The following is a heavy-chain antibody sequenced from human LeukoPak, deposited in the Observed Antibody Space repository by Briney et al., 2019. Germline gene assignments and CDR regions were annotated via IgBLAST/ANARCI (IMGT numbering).Heavy chain of an antibody. CDR2: INPNSGCT. CDR1: VYTYIDHH. Sequence: ASVKESFKACVYTYIDHHIHWLRQAPGQGLDWMGWINPNSGCTNNAQKFQGWVTMTRDTSISTAYMELSRLRSDDTAVYYCARDHLGYCSSTSCYRDAFDIWGQGTMVTVSS. CDR3: ARDHLGYCSSTSCYRDAFDI. V-gene: IGHV1-2*04. J-gene: IGHJ3*02. D-gene: IGHD2-2*01.